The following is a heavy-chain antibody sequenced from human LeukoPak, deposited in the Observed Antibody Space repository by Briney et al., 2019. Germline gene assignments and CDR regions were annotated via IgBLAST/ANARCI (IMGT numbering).Heavy chain of an antibody. CDR3: SGRDSSRSPGAY. CDR2: INPDGNEK. V-gene: IGHV3-7*01. CDR1: GLTFTDFW. D-gene: IGHD2-2*01. J-gene: IGHJ4*02. Sequence: GGSLRLSCAASGLTFTDFWMNWVRLTPGRGLEWLANINPDGNEKYYVDSVKGRFAISRDNAKNEVYLEMNSLRAEDTGVYYCSGRDSSRSPGAYWGQGTLVSVSS.